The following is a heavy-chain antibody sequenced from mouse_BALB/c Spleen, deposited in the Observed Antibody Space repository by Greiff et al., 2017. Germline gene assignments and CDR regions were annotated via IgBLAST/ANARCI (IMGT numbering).Heavy chain of an antibody. D-gene: IGHD1-1*01. Sequence: ESGPGLVKPSQSLSLTCSVTGYSITSGYYWNWIRQFPGNKLEWMGYISYDGSNNYNPSLKNRISITRDTSKNQFFLKLNSVTTEDTATYYCAYYYGTRYYFDYWGQGTTLTVSS. V-gene: IGHV3-6*02. CDR3: AYYYGTRYYFDY. J-gene: IGHJ2*01. CDR1: GYSITSGYY. CDR2: ISYDGSN.